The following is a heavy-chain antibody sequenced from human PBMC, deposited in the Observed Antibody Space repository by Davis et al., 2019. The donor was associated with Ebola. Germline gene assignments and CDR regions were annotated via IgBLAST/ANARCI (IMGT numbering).Heavy chain of an antibody. Sequence: AASVKVSCKASGYTFTSYAMHWVRQAPGQRLEWMGWINAGNGNTKYSQKFQGRVTITRDTSASTAYMELSSLRSEDTAVYYCARDSDYYDSSGYYYWVDYWGQGTLVTVSS. CDR1: GYTFTSYA. CDR3: ARDSDYYDSSGYYYWVDY. D-gene: IGHD3-22*01. J-gene: IGHJ4*02. V-gene: IGHV1-3*01. CDR2: INAGNGNT.